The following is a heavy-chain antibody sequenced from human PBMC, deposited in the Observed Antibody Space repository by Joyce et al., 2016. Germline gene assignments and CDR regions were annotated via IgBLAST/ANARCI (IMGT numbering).Heavy chain of an antibody. Sequence: QVQLQQWGAGLLKPSETLSLPCAVYGGSFSGYYWSWIRQPPGKGLEWIEEINLSGSTNYNPSLESRVTISVDTSKNQFSLRLSSVTAADTAVYYCARGLSAFDYSNYAGYDYWGQGTLVTVSS. CDR3: ARGLSAFDYSNYAGYDY. CDR2: INLSGST. D-gene: IGHD4-11*01. J-gene: IGHJ4*02. V-gene: IGHV4-34*01. CDR1: GGSFSGYY.